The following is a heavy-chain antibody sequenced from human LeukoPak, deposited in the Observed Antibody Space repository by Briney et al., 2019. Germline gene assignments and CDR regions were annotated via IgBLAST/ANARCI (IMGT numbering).Heavy chain of an antibody. Sequence: ASVKVSCKASGYTFTGRYVHWVRQAPGQGLEWMGWINPNSGGTNYAQKFQGRVTMTRDTSISTAYMELSRLRSDDTAVYYCAREGHCSSTNCYFSFDYWGQGTLATVSS. CDR3: AREGHCSSTNCYFSFDY. V-gene: IGHV1-2*02. CDR1: GYTFTGRY. CDR2: INPNSGGT. J-gene: IGHJ4*02. D-gene: IGHD2-2*01.